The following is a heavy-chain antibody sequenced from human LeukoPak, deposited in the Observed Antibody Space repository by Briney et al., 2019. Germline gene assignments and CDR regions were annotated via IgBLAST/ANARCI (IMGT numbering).Heavy chain of an antibody. CDR2: ISGSGGST. CDR1: GFTLSSYA. J-gene: IGHJ3*02. CDR3: AKGVTMIVVVHDVFDI. Sequence: GGSLRLSCAASGFTLSSYAMSWVRQAPGKGLEWVSAISGSGGSTYYADSVKGRFTISRDNSKNTLYLQMNSLRAEDTAVYYCAKGVTMIVVVHDVFDICGEGTMVTVSS. D-gene: IGHD3-22*01. V-gene: IGHV3-23*01.